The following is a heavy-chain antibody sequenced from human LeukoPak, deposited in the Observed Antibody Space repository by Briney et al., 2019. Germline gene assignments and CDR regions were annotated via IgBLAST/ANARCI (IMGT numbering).Heavy chain of an antibody. CDR3: ARYSGTYRDY. CDR2: ITSGSSNI. J-gene: IGHJ4*02. D-gene: IGHD1-26*01. V-gene: IGHV3-21*01. Sequence: GGSLRLSCAVSGFTFSTSNMNWVRHAPGKGLEWVSSITSGSSNIFYADSVKGRFTISRDNAKNSLYLQMNSLRAEDTAVYYCARYSGTYRDYWGQGTLVTVSS. CDR1: GFTFSTSN.